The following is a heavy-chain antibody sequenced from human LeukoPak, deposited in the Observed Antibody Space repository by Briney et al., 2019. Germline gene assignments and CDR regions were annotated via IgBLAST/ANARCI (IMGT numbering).Heavy chain of an antibody. CDR1: GYTFTSYG. V-gene: IGHV1-69*13. Sequence: SVKVSCKASGYTFTSYGISWVRQAPGQGLEWMGWIIPIFGTANYAQKFQGRVTITADESTSTAYMELSSLRSEDTAVYYCARDRGSSSGWYHGFDYWGQGTLVTVSS. J-gene: IGHJ4*02. CDR3: ARDRGSSSGWYHGFDY. CDR2: IIPIFGTA. D-gene: IGHD6-19*01.